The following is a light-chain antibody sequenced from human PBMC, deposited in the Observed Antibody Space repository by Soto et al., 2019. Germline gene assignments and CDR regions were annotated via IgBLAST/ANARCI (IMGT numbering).Light chain of an antibody. CDR2: GAS. V-gene: IGKV3D-20*02. CDR1: QSVGGSY. J-gene: IGKJ1*01. CDR3: QQRYNWPPT. Sequence: EIVLTQSPGTLSLSPGEGATLSCRASQSVGGSYVGWYQQKPGQGPRLLIYGASTRATGIPARFSGSGSGTDFTLTISRLEPEDFAVYYCQQRYNWPPTFGQGTKVDIK.